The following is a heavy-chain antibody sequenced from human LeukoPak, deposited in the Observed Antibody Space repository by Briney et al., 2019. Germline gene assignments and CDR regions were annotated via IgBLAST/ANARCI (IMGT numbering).Heavy chain of an antibody. CDR1: GGSISSSSYY. CDR3: ARRVTGGRGGPAHWYFDL. Sequence: SETLSLTCTVSGGSISSSSYYWSWFRQPPGKGLEWIGYIYYSGSTNYNPSLKSRVTISVDTSKNQFSLKLSSVTAADTAVYYCARRVTGGRGGPAHWYFDLWGRGTLVTVSS. J-gene: IGHJ2*01. D-gene: IGHD1-14*01. V-gene: IGHV4-61*05. CDR2: IYYSGST.